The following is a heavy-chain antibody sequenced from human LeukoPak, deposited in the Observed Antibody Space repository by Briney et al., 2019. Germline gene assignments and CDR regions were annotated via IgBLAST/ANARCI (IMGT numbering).Heavy chain of an antibody. Sequence: GASVKVSCKASGYTFTDYYMHCVRQAPGQGFGWMGWINPNDGDTNYAQKFQGRVTMTRDTSISTAHMEVSRLRSDDTAVYYCARANFLYCSSSTCLFDYWGQGTLVTVSS. CDR2: INPNDGDT. CDR1: GYTFTDYY. J-gene: IGHJ4*02. D-gene: IGHD2-2*01. CDR3: ARANFLYCSSSTCLFDY. V-gene: IGHV1-2*02.